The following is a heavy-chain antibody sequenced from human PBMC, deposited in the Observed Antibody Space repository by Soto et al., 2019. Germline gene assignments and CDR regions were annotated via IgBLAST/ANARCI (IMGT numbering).Heavy chain of an antibody. V-gene: IGHV1-46*01. CDR1: GYSFTNFH. D-gene: IGHD3-22*01. CDR2: IDPSGGIT. Sequence: ASVKVSCKASGYSFTNFHIHWVRQAPGQGLEWMGMIDPSGGITRDAQRLQGRITMTRDASTSTVYMELRSLTSEDIAVYYCARDVIGHYNYDIIGYYFDHWGQGTLVIVSS. CDR3: ARDVIGHYNYDIIGYYFDH. J-gene: IGHJ4*02.